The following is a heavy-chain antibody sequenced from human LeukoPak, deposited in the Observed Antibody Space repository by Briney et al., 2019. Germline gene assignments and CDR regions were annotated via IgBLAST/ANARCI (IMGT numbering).Heavy chain of an antibody. Sequence: PGGSLRLSCAASGFTFSSYWMHWVRQAPGKGLVWVSRINSDGSSTRYADSVKGRFTISRDNAKNTLYLQMNSLRAEDTAMYYCTRVNTRNGYNDYWGQGTLVAVSS. D-gene: IGHD5-24*01. CDR1: GFTFSSYW. V-gene: IGHV3-74*01. CDR2: INSDGSST. CDR3: TRVNTRNGYNDY. J-gene: IGHJ4*02.